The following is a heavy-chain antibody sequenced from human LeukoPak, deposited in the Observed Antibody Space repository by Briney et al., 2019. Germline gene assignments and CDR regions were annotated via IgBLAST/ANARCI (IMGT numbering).Heavy chain of an antibody. CDR1: GFTFSSYA. V-gene: IGHV3-23*01. CDR3: AKDLHGRSWYDYFQH. Sequence: GGSLRLSCAASGFTFSSYAMSWVRQAPGNGLEWVSAISDSGGSTYYADSVTGRFTVSRDNSKNTLYLQMNSLRAEDTAVYYCAKDLHGRSWYDYFQHWGQGTLVTVSS. J-gene: IGHJ1*01. D-gene: IGHD6-13*01. CDR2: ISDSGGST.